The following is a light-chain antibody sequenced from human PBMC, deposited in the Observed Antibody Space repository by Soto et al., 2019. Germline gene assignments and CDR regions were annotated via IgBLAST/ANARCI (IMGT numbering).Light chain of an antibody. Sequence: EIVLTQSPATLSLSPGERATLSCRASQNVGGYLAWYQQKPGQAPRLLVSDASNRAAGIPARFSGIGSGIDFTLTISSLEPEDFAVYYCQQRNSWPLTFGGGTKVEIK. V-gene: IGKV3-11*01. CDR3: QQRNSWPLT. J-gene: IGKJ4*01. CDR1: QNVGGY. CDR2: DAS.